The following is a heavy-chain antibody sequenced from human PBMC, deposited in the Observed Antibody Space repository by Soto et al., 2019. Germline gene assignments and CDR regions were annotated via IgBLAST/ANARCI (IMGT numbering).Heavy chain of an antibody. CDR1: GGTFSTYA. J-gene: IGHJ4*02. CDR2: IIPMFGTA. CDR3: ASGIQLWLRRINNGYSG. V-gene: IGHV1-69*13. D-gene: IGHD5-18*01. Sequence: SVKVSCKAPGGTFSTYAISWVRQAPGQGLEWMGGIIPMFGTANYAQRFQDRVTITADESTNTVYMELGSLRSEDTAVYFCASGIQLWLRRINNGYSGWGQGTLVTV.